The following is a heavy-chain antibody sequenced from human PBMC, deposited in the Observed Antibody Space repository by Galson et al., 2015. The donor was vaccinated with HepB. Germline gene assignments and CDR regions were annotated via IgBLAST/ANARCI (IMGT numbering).Heavy chain of an antibody. CDR1: GFTFSSYG. Sequence: SLRLSCAASGFTFSSYGMHWVRQAPGKGLEWVAVIWYDGSNKYYADSVKGRFTISRDNSKNTLYLQMNSLRAEDTAVYYCARGGHIAARQELNWFDPWGQGTLVTVSS. V-gene: IGHV3-33*01. CDR2: IWYDGSNK. D-gene: IGHD6-6*01. CDR3: ARGGHIAARQELNWFDP. J-gene: IGHJ5*02.